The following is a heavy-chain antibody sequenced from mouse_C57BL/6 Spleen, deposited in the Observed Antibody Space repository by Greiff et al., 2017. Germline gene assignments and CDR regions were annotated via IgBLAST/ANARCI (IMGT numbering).Heavy chain of an antibody. J-gene: IGHJ2*01. CDR1: GYTFTSYW. CDR3: AREPYFDY. Sequence: QVQLQQPGAELVRPGSSVKLSCTASGYTFTSYWMDWVKQRPGQGLEWIGNIYPSDSETHYNQKFKDKATLTVDKSSSTAYMQLSSLTSEDSAVYYCAREPYFDYWGQGTTLTVSS. V-gene: IGHV1-61*01. CDR2: IYPSDSET.